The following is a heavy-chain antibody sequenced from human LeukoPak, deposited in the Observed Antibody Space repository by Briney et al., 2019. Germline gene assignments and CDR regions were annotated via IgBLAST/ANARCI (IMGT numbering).Heavy chain of an antibody. V-gene: IGHV3-30*18. CDR1: GFTFSSYG. J-gene: IGHJ6*03. CDR3: AKDLSGYSTTWSPGYMDV. CDR2: ISYDGSNK. D-gene: IGHD3-9*01. Sequence: GGSLRLSCAASGFTFSSYGMHWVRQAPGKGLEWVAVISYDGSNKYYADSVKGRFTLSRDNSENTLSLRLDSLRPDDTAVYYCAKDLSGYSTTWSPGYMDVWGEGTTVIVSS.